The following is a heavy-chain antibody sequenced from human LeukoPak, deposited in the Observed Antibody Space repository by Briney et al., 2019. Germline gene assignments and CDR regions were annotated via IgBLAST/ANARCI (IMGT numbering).Heavy chain of an antibody. CDR2: IYSGGDT. V-gene: IGHV3-66*01. J-gene: IGHJ4*02. Sequence: GGSLRLSCAASGFTVSSNYMSWVRQAPGKGLEWVSLIYSGGDTYYADSVKGRFTISRDNSKNTLYLQMNSLRAEDTAIYYCAKGQELDDGVFDSWGQGTLVTVSS. D-gene: IGHD1-1*01. CDR1: GFTVSSNY. CDR3: AKGQELDDGVFDS.